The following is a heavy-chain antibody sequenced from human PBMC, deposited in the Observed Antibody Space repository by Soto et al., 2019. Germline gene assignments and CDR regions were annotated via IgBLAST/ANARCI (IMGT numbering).Heavy chain of an antibody. D-gene: IGHD5-12*01. V-gene: IGHV4-31*03. CDR3: ARGQEEVATTLGGGYYYYMDV. CDR1: GGSISSGGYY. Sequence: QVQLQESGPGLVKPSQTLSLTCTVSGGSISSGGYYWSWIRQHSGKGLEWIGYIYYSGSTYYNPSLKSRVTISVDTSKNQFSLKLSSVTAADTAVYYCARGQEEVATTLGGGYYYYMDVWGKGTTVTVSS. J-gene: IGHJ6*03. CDR2: IYYSGST.